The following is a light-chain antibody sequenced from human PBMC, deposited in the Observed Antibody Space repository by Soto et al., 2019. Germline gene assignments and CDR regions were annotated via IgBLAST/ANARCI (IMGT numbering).Light chain of an antibody. CDR3: QSYDSTLSARYV. J-gene: IGLJ1*01. CDR1: RSNIGTKT. V-gene: IGLV1-40*01. CDR2: GNT. Sequence: QSVLIQPPSVSGTPGQRVTITCSGGRSNIGTKTGNWYQHRPGTAPKLLIFGNTNRPSGVPDRFSGSKSGTSASLAITGLQAADEGDYYCQSYDSTLSARYVFGTGTKLTVL.